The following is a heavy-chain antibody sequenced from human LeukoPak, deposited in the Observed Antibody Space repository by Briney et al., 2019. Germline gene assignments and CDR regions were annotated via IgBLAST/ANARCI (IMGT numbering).Heavy chain of an antibody. Sequence: SETLSLTCTVSGGSISSYYWSWIRQPPGKGLEWIGYIYYSGSTNYNPSLKSRVTISVDTSKNQFSLKLSSVTAADTAVYYCARNGYSSGWYLRARSYFDYWGQGTLVTVSS. D-gene: IGHD6-19*01. V-gene: IGHV4-59*12. CDR1: GGSISSYY. CDR2: IYYSGST. J-gene: IGHJ4*02. CDR3: ARNGYSSGWYLRARSYFDY.